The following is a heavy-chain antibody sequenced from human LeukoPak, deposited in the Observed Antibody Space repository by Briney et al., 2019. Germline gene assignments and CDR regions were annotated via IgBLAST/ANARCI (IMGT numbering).Heavy chain of an antibody. CDR3: AREEGATDY. V-gene: IGHV3-74*01. D-gene: IGHD1-26*01. CDR2: INGDGRNT. CDR1: GFTFSTYW. J-gene: IGHJ4*02. Sequence: GGSLRLSCAASGFTFSTYWMHWVRQAPGEGLVWVSHINGDGRNTNYADSVKGRFTISRDNAKNTLYLQMNSLRAEDTAVYYRAREEGATDYWGQGTLVTVSS.